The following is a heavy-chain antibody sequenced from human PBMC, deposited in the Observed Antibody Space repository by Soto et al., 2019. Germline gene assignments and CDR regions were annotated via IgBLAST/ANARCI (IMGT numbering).Heavy chain of an antibody. V-gene: IGHV4-4*02. CDR1: GYSISSTNW. D-gene: IGHD2-8*02. Sequence: SETLSLTCAVSGYSISSTNWWGWIRQHPGTGLEWIGEINHSASSNYNPSLKSRGTISVDTSKNQFSLKLTSVTGADTAVYYCARDKITGLFDYWGQGTLVTVSS. J-gene: IGHJ4*02. CDR2: INHSASS. CDR3: ARDKITGLFDY.